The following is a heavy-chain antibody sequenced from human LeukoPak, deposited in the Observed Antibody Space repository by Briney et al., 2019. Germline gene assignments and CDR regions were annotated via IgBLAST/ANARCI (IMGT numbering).Heavy chain of an antibody. V-gene: IGHV3-48*01. D-gene: IGHD3-3*01. CDR3: ARDTIFGVVIPPRYWYFDL. Sequence: GDPPRHSRAASGFTFSSYIMNWVRQPPPKGLQWVSCISSSSRTIYYADSVKGRFTISRDNAKNSLYLQMNSLRAEDTAVYYCARDTIFGVVIPPRYWYFDLWGRGTLVTVSS. CDR1: GFTFSSYI. CDR2: ISSSSRTI. J-gene: IGHJ2*01.